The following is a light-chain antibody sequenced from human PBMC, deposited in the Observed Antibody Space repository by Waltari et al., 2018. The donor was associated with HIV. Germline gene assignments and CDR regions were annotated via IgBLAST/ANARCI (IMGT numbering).Light chain of an antibody. Sequence: EVLMTQSPATLSVSPGERATLPCRASQSVSTNLAGYQQKPGQAPRLLIYDASTGVTGLPARFSGSGSGTEFTLTISSLQSEDFALYYCQQYKNWPLYTFGQGTKLEI. J-gene: IGKJ2*01. CDR2: DAS. CDR3: QQYKNWPLYT. V-gene: IGKV3-15*01. CDR1: QSVSTN.